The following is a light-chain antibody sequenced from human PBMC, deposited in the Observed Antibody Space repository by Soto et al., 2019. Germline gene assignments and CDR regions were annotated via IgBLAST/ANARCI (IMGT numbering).Light chain of an antibody. CDR3: QQYGSSPTT. CDR2: GAS. CDR1: QSVSSSY. V-gene: IGKV3-20*01. Sequence: EIVMTHSPGALSLSTGERATLSFSSSQSVSSSYLAWYQQKPGQAPRLLIYGASSRATGIPDRLSGSGSGTDFTLTISRLEPEDFAVYSCQQYGSSPTTFGHGTRLEIK. J-gene: IGKJ5*01.